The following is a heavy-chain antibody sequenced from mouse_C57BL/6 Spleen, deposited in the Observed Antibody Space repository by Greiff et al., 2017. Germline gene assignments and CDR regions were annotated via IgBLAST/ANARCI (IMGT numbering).Heavy chain of an antibody. CDR3: ARSRYYEPFDY. V-gene: IGHV1-26*01. D-gene: IGHD1-1*01. CDR2: INPNNGGT. CDR1: GYTFTDYY. J-gene: IGHJ2*01. Sequence: EVQLQQSGPELVKPGASVKISCKASGYTFTDYYMNWVKQSHGKSLEWIGDINPNNGGTSYNQKFKGKATLTVDKSSSTAYMELRSLTSEDSAVYYCARSRYYEPFDYWGQGTTLTVSS.